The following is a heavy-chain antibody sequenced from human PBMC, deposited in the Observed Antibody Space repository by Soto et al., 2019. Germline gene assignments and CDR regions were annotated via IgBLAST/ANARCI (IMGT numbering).Heavy chain of an antibody. CDR1: GGFLSSGGYY. D-gene: IGHD3-22*01. CDR3: ARERGYYYDGSRYYLLDF. J-gene: IGHJ4*02. CDR2: IYYSGST. V-gene: IGHV4-30-4*08. Sequence: PSETLSLSYTVSGGFLSSGGYYLRRIRQHPGKGLEWIGYIYYSGSTYYNPSLKSRVTISVDTSKNQFSLKLSSVTAADTAVYYCARERGYYYDGSRYYLLDFRGQGTLVT.